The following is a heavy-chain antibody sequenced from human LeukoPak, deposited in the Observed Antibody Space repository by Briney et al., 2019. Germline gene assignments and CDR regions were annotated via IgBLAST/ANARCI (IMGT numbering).Heavy chain of an antibody. CDR1: GFTFRNYA. CDR2: ISGSGTTT. V-gene: IGHV3-23*01. Sequence: GGSLRLSCAASGFTFRNYAMTWVRQTPGKGLELVSVISGSGTTTYYADSVKGRFTISRDNAKNSLYLQMNSLRADDTAVYYCARFAAGGSYYYYMDVWGKGTTVTVSS. D-gene: IGHD3-10*01. CDR3: ARFAAGGSYYYYMDV. J-gene: IGHJ6*03.